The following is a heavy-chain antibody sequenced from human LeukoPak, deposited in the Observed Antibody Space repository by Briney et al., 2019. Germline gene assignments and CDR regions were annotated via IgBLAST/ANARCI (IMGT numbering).Heavy chain of an antibody. D-gene: IGHD2-2*02. CDR3: ASILGYCSSTSCYKEDY. CDR2: IYHSGST. J-gene: IGHJ4*02. V-gene: IGHV4-4*02. CDR1: GGSISSSNW. Sequence: SGTLSLTCAVSGGSISSSNWWSWVRQPPGKGLEWIGEIYHSGSTNYNPSLKSRVTISVDKPKNQFSLKLSSVTAADTAVYYCASILGYCSSTSCYKEDYWGQGTLVTVSS.